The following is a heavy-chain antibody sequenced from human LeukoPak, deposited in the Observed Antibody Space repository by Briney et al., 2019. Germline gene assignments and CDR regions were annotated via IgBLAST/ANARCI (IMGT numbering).Heavy chain of an antibody. J-gene: IGHJ6*02. CDR3: AEQWLVPYYGMDV. D-gene: IGHD6-19*01. CDR1: GFTFSSYG. Sequence: GGSLRLSCAASGFTFSSYGMHWVPQAPGKGLVWVAFIRYDGSNKYYADSVKGRFTISRDNTKNTLYLQMNSLRAEDTAVYYCAEQWLVPYYGMDVWGQGTTVTVSS. V-gene: IGHV3-30*02. CDR2: IRYDGSNK.